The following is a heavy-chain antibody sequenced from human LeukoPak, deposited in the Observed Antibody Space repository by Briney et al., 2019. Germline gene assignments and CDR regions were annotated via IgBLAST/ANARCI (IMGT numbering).Heavy chain of an antibody. CDR1: GGSISSYY. J-gene: IGHJ3*02. Sequence: PSETLSLTCTVSGGSISSYYWSWIRQPAGKGLEWIGRIYTSGSTNYNPSLKSRVTVSVDTSKNQFSLKLSSVTAADTAVYYCARDGSSWSHDAFDIWGQGTMVTVSS. CDR2: IYTSGST. V-gene: IGHV4-4*07. CDR3: ARDGSSWSHDAFDI. D-gene: IGHD6-13*01.